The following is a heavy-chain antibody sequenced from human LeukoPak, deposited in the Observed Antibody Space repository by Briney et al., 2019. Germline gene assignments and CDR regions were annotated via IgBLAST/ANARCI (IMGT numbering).Heavy chain of an antibody. CDR3: AREEDCSGGICYLGNAFDI. Sequence: SETLSLTCAVQGGSFSGYYWSWIRQPPGKGLEWIGEINHSGSTNYNASLKSRVTISVDTSKNQFSLKLSSVTAADTAVYYCAREEDCSGGICYLGNAFDIWGQGTMVIVSS. V-gene: IGHV4-34*01. CDR1: GGSFSGYY. CDR2: INHSGST. J-gene: IGHJ3*02. D-gene: IGHD2-15*01.